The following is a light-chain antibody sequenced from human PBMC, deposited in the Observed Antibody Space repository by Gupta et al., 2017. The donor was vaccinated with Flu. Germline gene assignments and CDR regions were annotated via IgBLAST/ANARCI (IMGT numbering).Light chain of an antibody. Sequence: SALTPPPSASGPTEPPVTISCPGTSSDVGGYNSVSWYQQHPSQAPKLMIYEVSKRPSGVPDRFSGSKSGNTSSLTVSGLQAEDEADYYCSSDAGINNYVFGTGTKVTVL. V-gene: IGLV2-8*01. CDR2: EVS. CDR1: SSDVGGYNS. CDR3: SSDAGINNYV. J-gene: IGLJ1*01.